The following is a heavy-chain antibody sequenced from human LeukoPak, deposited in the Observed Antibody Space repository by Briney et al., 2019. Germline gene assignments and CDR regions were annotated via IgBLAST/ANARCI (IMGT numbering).Heavy chain of an antibody. CDR1: GYSISSGYY. J-gene: IGHJ1*01. V-gene: IGHV4-38-2*02. CDR3: ARAGGSSTSFLFQH. D-gene: IGHD2-2*01. CDR2: IYHSGST. Sequence: SETLSLTCTVSGYSISSGYYWGWIRQPPGKGLEWIGSIYHSGSTYYNPSLKSRVTISVDTSKNQFSLKLRSVTAADTAVYYCARAGGSSTSFLFQHWGQGTLVTVSS.